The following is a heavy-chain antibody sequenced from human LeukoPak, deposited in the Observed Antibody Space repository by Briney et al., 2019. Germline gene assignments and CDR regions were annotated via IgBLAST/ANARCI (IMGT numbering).Heavy chain of an antibody. J-gene: IGHJ6*03. CDR1: GFTFDDYA. CDR2: ISWNSGSI. Sequence: GRSLRLSCAASGFTFDDYAMNWVRQAPGKGLEWVSGISWNSGSIGYADSVKGRFTISRDNAKNSVHLQLNSLRAEDTAVYYCARLYCGGGTCYSYYMDVWGKGTTVTVSS. D-gene: IGHD2-15*01. V-gene: IGHV3-9*01. CDR3: ARLYCGGGTCYSYYMDV.